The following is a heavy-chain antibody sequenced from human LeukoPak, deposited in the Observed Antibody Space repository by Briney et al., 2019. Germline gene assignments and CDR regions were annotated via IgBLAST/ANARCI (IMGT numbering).Heavy chain of an antibody. V-gene: IGHV4-34*01. Sequence: SETLSLTCAVYGGSFSGYYWSWIRQPPGKGLEWIGEINHRGSTNYNPSLKSRVTISVDTSKNQFSLKLSSVTAADTAVYYCARRYYYGSGTIDYWGQGTLVTVSS. CDR1: GGSFSGYY. CDR3: ARRYYYGSGTIDY. CDR2: INHRGST. J-gene: IGHJ4*02. D-gene: IGHD3-10*01.